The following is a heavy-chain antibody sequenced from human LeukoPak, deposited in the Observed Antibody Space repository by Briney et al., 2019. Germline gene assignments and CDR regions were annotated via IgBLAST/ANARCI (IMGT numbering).Heavy chain of an antibody. Sequence: GGSLRLSCAASGFSSSSFGMSWVRQAPGKGPEWVTSISGSAGSTYNADSVKGRFTVSRDNSKNTLYLQMNSLRAEDTAVYYCAKLSGSFPYDTFDIWGQGIMVTVSS. CDR2: ISGSAGST. V-gene: IGHV3-23*01. CDR3: AKLSGSFPYDTFDI. CDR1: GFSSSSFG. D-gene: IGHD1-26*01. J-gene: IGHJ3*02.